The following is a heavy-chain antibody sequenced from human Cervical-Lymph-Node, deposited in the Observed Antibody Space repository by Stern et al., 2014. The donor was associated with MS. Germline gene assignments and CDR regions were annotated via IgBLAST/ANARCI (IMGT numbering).Heavy chain of an antibody. J-gene: IGHJ6*02. V-gene: IGHV4-59*01. D-gene: IGHD3-16*01. CDR3: ARGIYALDV. CDR1: GDSLIGYY. Sequence: MQLVESGPGLVKPSETLSLTCTVSGDSLIGYYWSWIRQPPGKGLEWIGSIYYSGGTKYNPSLESRVTISVDRSKKQFSLQLTSVTAADSALYFCARGIYALDVWGQGTTVTVSS. CDR2: IYYSGGT.